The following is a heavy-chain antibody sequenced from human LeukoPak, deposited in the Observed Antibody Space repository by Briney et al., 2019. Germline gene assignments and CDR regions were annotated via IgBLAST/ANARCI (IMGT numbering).Heavy chain of an antibody. J-gene: IGHJ4*02. CDR3: ARVVTGTSLFDY. D-gene: IGHD6-19*01. Sequence: KPSETLSLTCAVSGGSLSDYHWTWIRQPPGKSLEWIGEIHRSGSTNYNPSIKSRVTMSMDTSKNQFSLNLTSVTAADTAVYYCARVVTGTSLFDYWGQGTLVTVSS. CDR2: IHRSGST. CDR1: GGSLSDYH. V-gene: IGHV4-34*01.